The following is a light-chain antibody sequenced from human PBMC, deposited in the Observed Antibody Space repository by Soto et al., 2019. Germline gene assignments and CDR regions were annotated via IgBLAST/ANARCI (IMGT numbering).Light chain of an antibody. J-gene: IGLJ1*01. CDR2: ADG. CDR3: STWDASLSGYV. CDR1: KSNIGSNE. Sequence: QSVLTQPPSASGTPGQRVTISCSGSKSNIGSNEVYWYQQLPGTAPKLLIYADGQRPSGVPDRFSASKSGTSASLTISGLRSEDEADYYCSTWDASLSGYVFGTGTKLTVL. V-gene: IGLV1-47*02.